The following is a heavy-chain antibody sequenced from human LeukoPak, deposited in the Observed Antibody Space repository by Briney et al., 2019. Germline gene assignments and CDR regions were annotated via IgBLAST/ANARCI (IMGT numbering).Heavy chain of an antibody. Sequence: GGSLRLSCAASGFSFSNSGMHWVRQAPGKGLEWVAVIRHDGINKYYADFVKGRFTISRDNAQNSLYLQMNSLRVEDTAVYYCARDFRYEGDYWGQGTLVTVSS. CDR2: IRHDGINK. CDR1: GFSFSNSG. J-gene: IGHJ4*02. V-gene: IGHV3-33*01. CDR3: ARDFRYEGDY. D-gene: IGHD5-12*01.